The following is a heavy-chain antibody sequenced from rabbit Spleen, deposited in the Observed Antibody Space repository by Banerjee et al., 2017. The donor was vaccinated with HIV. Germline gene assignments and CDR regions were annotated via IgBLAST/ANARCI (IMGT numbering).Heavy chain of an antibody. V-gene: IGHV1S40*01. Sequence: QSVEESGGDLVKPGGTLTLTCKASGFSFNSGYDMCWVRQAPGKGLEWIACIYAGSSGNTYSATWAKGRFTISKASSTTVTLQMTSLPAADTATYFCARDTGSSFSSYGMDLWGPGPSSPS. D-gene: IGHD8-1*01. CDR3: ARDTGSSFSSYGMDL. J-gene: IGHJ6*01. CDR2: IYAGSSGNT. CDR1: GFSFNSGYD.